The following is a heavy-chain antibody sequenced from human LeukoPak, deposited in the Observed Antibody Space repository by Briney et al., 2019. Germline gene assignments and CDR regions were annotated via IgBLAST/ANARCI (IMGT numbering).Heavy chain of an antibody. CDR1: GFTFSSYW. CDR2: INQDGSEK. J-gene: IGHJ4*02. Sequence: GGSLRLSCAASGFTFSSYWMTWVRQAPGKGREWVANINQDGSEKHYVDSLKGRFTIYRDNAKASLYLQMSSLRAEDTAVYYCARGFWNSDFWGQGTLVTVSS. V-gene: IGHV3-7*03. D-gene: IGHD1-1*01. CDR3: ARGFWNSDF.